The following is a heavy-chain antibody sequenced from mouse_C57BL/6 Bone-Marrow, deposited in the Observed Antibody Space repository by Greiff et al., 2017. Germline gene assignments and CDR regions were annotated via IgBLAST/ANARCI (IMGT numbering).Heavy chain of an antibody. Sequence: EVQGVESGGGLVKPGGSLKLSCAASGFTFSDYGMHWVRQAPEKGLEWVAYISSGSSTIYYADTVKGRFTISRDNAKNTLFLQMTSLRSEDTAMYYCARSGIYDGYYWFAYWGQGTLVTVSA. CDR1: GFTFSDYG. CDR2: ISSGSSTI. V-gene: IGHV5-17*01. CDR3: ARSGIYDGYYWFAY. J-gene: IGHJ3*01. D-gene: IGHD2-3*01.